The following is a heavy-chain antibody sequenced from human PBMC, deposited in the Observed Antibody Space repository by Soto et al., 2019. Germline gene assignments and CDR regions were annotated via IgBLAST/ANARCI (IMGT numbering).Heavy chain of an antibody. CDR1: GYTFTSYG. Sequence: ASVKVSCKASGYTFTSYGISWVRQAPGQGLEWMGWISAYNGNTDYAQKLQGRVTMTTDTSTSTAYMELRSLRSDDTAVYYCARVTYYDFWSGLLDAFDIWGQGTMVTVSS. V-gene: IGHV1-18*01. D-gene: IGHD3-3*01. J-gene: IGHJ3*02. CDR3: ARVTYYDFWSGLLDAFDI. CDR2: ISAYNGNT.